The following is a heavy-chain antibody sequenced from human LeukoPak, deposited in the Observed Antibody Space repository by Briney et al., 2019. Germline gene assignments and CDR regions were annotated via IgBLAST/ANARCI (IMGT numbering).Heavy chain of an antibody. CDR2: INHSGST. CDR1: GGSFSGYY. J-gene: IGHJ4*02. V-gene: IGHV4-34*01. D-gene: IGHD5-12*01. CDR3: ARGWSGYDEGGPGFDY. Sequence: SETLSLTCAVYGGSFSGYYWSWIRQPPGKGLEWIGEINHSGSTNYNPSLKSRVTISVDTSKNQFSLKLSSVTAADTAVYYCARGWSGYDEGGPGFDYWGQGTLVTVSS.